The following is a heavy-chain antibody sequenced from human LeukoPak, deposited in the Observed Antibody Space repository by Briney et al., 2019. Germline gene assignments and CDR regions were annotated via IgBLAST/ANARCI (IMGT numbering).Heavy chain of an antibody. Sequence: PGRSLRLSCAASGSTVSSNYISWVRQAPGKGLEWVSVIYSGGSTYYADSVKGRFTISRDNSKNPLYLQMNSLRAEDTAVYYCASGYSSGSTDYWGQGTLVTVSS. J-gene: IGHJ4*02. CDR3: ASGYSSGSTDY. D-gene: IGHD6-19*01. CDR2: IYSGGST. V-gene: IGHV3-53*01. CDR1: GSTVSSNY.